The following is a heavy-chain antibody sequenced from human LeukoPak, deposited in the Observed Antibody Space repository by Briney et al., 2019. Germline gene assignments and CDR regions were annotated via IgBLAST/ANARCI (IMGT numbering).Heavy chain of an antibody. CDR2: MWYDGSNK. Sequence: PGRSLRLSCAASGFTFSSYGMHWVRQAPGKGLEWVAVMWYDGSNKYYAGSVKGRFTISRDNSKNTLYLQMHSLRAEDTAVYYCARDEVTTPRDWGQGTLVTVSS. D-gene: IGHD4-17*01. J-gene: IGHJ4*02. V-gene: IGHV3-33*01. CDR3: ARDEVTTPRD. CDR1: GFTFSSYG.